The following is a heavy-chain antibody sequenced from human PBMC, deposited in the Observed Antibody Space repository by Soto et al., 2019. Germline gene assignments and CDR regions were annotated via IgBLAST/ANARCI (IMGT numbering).Heavy chain of an antibody. CDR3: ARSFGSRSGWENDY. CDR2: IYYSGST. D-gene: IGHD6-19*01. J-gene: IGHJ4*02. V-gene: IGHV4-61*01. CDR1: GGSVSSGSYY. Sequence: SETLSLTCTVSGGSVSSGSYYWSWIRQPPGKGLEWIGYIYYSGSTNYNPSLKSRVTISVDTSKNQFSLKLSSVTAADTAVYYCARSFGSRSGWENDYWGQGTLVTVSS.